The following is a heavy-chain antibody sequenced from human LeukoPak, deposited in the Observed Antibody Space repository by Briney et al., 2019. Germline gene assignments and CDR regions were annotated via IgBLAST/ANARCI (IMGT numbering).Heavy chain of an antibody. D-gene: IGHD3-3*01. Sequence: PPETLSLTCTVSGGSISSYYWSWIRQPPGKGLEWIGYIYYSGSTNYNPSLKSRVTISVDTSKNQFSLKLSSVTAADTAVYYCARETSITIFGVVTATYDAFDIWGQGTMVTVSS. CDR3: ARETSITIFGVVTATYDAFDI. V-gene: IGHV4-59*01. CDR1: GGSISSYY. CDR2: IYYSGST. J-gene: IGHJ3*02.